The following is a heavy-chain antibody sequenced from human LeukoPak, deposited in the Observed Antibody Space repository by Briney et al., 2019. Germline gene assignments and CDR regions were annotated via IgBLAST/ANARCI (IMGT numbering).Heavy chain of an antibody. CDR3: ARGRGVFRYNWFDP. Sequence: SETLSLTCAVYGGSFSGYYWSWIRQPPGKGLEWIGEINHSGSTNYNPSLKSRVTISVDTSKNQFSLKLSSVTAADTAVYYCARGRGVFRYNWFDPWGQGTLVTVSS. CDR2: INHSGST. D-gene: IGHD2-8*01. J-gene: IGHJ5*02. V-gene: IGHV4-34*01. CDR1: GGSFSGYY.